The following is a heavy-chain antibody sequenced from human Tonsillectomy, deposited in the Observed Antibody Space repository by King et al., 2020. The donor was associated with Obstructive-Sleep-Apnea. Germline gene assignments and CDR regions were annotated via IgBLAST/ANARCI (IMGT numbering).Heavy chain of an antibody. CDR3: AKGLGYFDWLKGYYFCF. D-gene: IGHD3-9*01. V-gene: IGHV3-9*01. J-gene: IGHJ4*02. Sequence: VQLVESGGGLVQPGRSLRLSCAASGFTFDDYAMHWVRQVPGKGLEWVSGISWKSGSIGYADSVKGRFTISRDNAKNSLYLQMNSLRVEDTALYYCAKGLGYFDWLKGYYFCFWGQGTLVTVSS. CDR2: ISWKSGSI. CDR1: GFTFDDYA.